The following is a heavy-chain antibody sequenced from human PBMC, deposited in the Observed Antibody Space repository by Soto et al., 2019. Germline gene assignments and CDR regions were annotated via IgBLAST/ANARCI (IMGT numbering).Heavy chain of an antibody. Sequence: SETLSLTCAVYGGSFSGQYWSWIRQPPGKGLEWIGEINHSGSINYNPSLESRVTISVDTSKNQFSLKLSSVTAADTAVYYCARHLSVDYFDYWGQGALVTVSS. CDR2: INHSGSI. J-gene: IGHJ4*02. CDR3: ARHLSVDYFDY. CDR1: GGSFSGQY. V-gene: IGHV4-34*01.